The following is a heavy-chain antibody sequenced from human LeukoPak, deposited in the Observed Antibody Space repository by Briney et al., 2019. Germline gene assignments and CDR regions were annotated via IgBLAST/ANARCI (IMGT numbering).Heavy chain of an antibody. CDR3: ARARITIFGVVIPPDAFDI. J-gene: IGHJ3*02. Sequence: PSQTLSLTCTVSGGSISSGSYYWSWIRRPAGKGLEWIGRIYTSGSTNYNPSLKSRVTISVDTSKNQFSLKLSSVTAADTAVYYCARARITIFGVVIPPDAFDIWGQGTMVTVSS. CDR2: IYTSGST. V-gene: IGHV4-61*02. D-gene: IGHD3-3*01. CDR1: GGSISSGSYY.